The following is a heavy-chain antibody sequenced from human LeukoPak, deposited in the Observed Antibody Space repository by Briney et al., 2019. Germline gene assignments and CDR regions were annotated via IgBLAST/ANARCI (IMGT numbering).Heavy chain of an antibody. Sequence: GGSLRLSCAASGFTFSSYSMNWVRQAPGKGLEWVSSISSSSSYIYYADSVKGRFTISRDNAKNSLYLQMNSLRAEDTAVYYCARDSQRLVQSHFDYWGQGTLVTVSS. D-gene: IGHD6-13*01. CDR2: ISSSSSYI. V-gene: IGHV3-21*01. J-gene: IGHJ4*02. CDR3: ARDSQRLVQSHFDY. CDR1: GFTFSSYS.